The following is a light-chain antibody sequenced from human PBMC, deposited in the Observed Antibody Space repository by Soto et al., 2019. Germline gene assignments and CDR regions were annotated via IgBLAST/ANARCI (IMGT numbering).Light chain of an antibody. CDR1: SSDVGGYNY. V-gene: IGLV2-11*01. J-gene: IGLJ2*01. CDR3: CSYAGSYSVV. CDR2: DVS. Sequence: QSALTQPRSVSGSPGHSVTISCTGTSSDVGGYNYVSWYQQHPGKAPKLMIYDVSKRPSGVPDRFSGSKSGNTASLTISGLQAEDEADYHCCSYAGSYSVVFGGGTKLTVL.